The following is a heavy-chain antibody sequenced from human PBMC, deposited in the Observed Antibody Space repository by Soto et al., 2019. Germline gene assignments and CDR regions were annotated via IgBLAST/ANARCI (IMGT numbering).Heavy chain of an antibody. CDR1: GFTFDDYT. V-gene: IGHV3-43*01. J-gene: IGHJ6*02. Sequence: VQLVESGGVVVQPGGSLRLSCAASGFTFDDYTMHWVRQAPGKGLEWVSLISWDGGSTYYADSVKGRFTISRDNSKNSLYLQMNSLRTEDTALYYCAKDFGGGTHYYYYYGMDVWGQGTTVTVSS. CDR2: ISWDGGST. D-gene: IGHD3-16*01. CDR3: AKDFGGGTHYYYYYGMDV.